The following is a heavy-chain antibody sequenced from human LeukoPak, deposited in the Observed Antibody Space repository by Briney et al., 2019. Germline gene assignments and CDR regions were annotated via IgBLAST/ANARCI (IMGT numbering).Heavy chain of an antibody. D-gene: IGHD6-13*01. CDR1: GFTVSSTY. CDR2: IYSGGTT. Sequence: GGSLRLSCAASGFTVSSTYMNWVRQAPGKGLEWVSVIYSGGTTYYADSVKGRFTISRDNSKNTLFLQMNGLRAEDTAVYYCAKTYSSSALDYWGQGTLVTVSS. V-gene: IGHV3-66*01. J-gene: IGHJ4*02. CDR3: AKTYSSSALDY.